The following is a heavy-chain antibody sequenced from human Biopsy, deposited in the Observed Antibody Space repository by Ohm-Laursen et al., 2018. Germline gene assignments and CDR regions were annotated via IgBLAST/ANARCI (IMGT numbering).Heavy chain of an antibody. CDR2: KTYPGGI. CDR1: GGSISGYH. CDR3: ARMPHFDY. V-gene: IGHV4-59*01. Sequence: SQTLSLTCTVSGGSISGYHWSWIRKSPGKGLEWLAYKTYPGGITSNPSLNGRATMSLDPSKNQFFLRLIYATAADTAVYYCARMPHFDYWGQGILVTVSS. D-gene: IGHD2-2*01. J-gene: IGHJ4*02.